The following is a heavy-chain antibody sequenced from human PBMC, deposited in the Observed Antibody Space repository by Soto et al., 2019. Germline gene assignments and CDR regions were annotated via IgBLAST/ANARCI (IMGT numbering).Heavy chain of an antibody. Sequence: PGGSLRLSCAASGFTFSSYWMSWVRQAPGKGLEWVANIRQDGSEKYYVDSVKGRFTISRDNAKNSLYLQMNSLRAEDTAVYYCARDFSPVGTRYLSFYIWGQGTMVTVSS. V-gene: IGHV3-7*01. CDR3: ARDFSPVGTRYLSFYI. D-gene: IGHD3-9*01. CDR1: GFTFSSYW. J-gene: IGHJ3*02. CDR2: IRQDGSEK.